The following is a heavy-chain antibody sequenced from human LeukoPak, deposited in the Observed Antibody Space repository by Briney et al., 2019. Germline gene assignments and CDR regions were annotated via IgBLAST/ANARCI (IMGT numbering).Heavy chain of an antibody. D-gene: IGHD1-26*01. J-gene: IGHJ4*02. CDR2: ISSSSSTT. CDR1: GFSFSDYN. Sequence: GGSLRLSCAASGFSFSDYNMNWVRQAPGRGLEWVAYISSSSSTTHYADSVTGRFSISRDNAKSSLYLQMNSLRVEDTAVYYCARDLYSGSYYDFDYWGQGTLVTVSS. V-gene: IGHV3-48*01. CDR3: ARDLYSGSYYDFDY.